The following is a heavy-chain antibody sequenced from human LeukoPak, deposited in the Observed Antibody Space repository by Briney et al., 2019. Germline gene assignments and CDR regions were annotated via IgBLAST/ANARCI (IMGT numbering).Heavy chain of an antibody. V-gene: IGHV4-39*02. Sequence: SETLSLTCTVSGGSISSSRYYWGWIRQPPGKGLEWIGSIYYSGSTYYNPSLKSRVTISVDTSKNQFSLKLSSVTAADTAVYYCARDGLSGYDWDYWGQGTLVTVSS. CDR2: IYYSGST. D-gene: IGHD5-12*01. J-gene: IGHJ4*02. CDR3: ARDGLSGYDWDY. CDR1: GGSISSSRYY.